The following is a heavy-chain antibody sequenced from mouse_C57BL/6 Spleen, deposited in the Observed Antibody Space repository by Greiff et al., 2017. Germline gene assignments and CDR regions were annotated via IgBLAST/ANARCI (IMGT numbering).Heavy chain of an antibody. J-gene: IGHJ4*01. CDR2: IDPSDSYT. CDR1: GYTFTSYW. D-gene: IGHD4-1*01. V-gene: IGHV1-69*01. Sequence: QVQLQQPGAELVMPGASVKLSCKASGYTFTSYWMHWVKQRPGQGLEWIGEIDPSDSYTNYNQKFKGKSTLTVDKSSSTAYMQLISLTSEDSAVYYCARGTGTRYAMDYWGQGTSVTVSS. CDR3: ARGTGTRYAMDY.